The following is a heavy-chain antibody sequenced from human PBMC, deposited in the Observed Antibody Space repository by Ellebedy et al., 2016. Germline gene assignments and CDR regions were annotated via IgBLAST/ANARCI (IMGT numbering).Heavy chain of an antibody. CDR2: ISSSSSYI. V-gene: IGHV3-21*04. Sequence: GESLKISXAASGFTFSSSSMNWVRQAPGKGLEWVSSISSSSSYIYYADSVKGRFTISRDNAKNSLYLQMNSLRAEDTAVYYCAKASYGGNSVPFDYWGQGTLVTVSS. D-gene: IGHD4-23*01. CDR1: GFTFSSSS. CDR3: AKASYGGNSVPFDY. J-gene: IGHJ4*02.